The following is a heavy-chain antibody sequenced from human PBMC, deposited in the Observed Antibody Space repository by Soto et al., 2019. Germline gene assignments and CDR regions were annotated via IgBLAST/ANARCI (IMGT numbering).Heavy chain of an antibody. V-gene: IGHV4-30-2*01. CDR3: ASRVGGYTDSSGYFIETYYYET. Sequence: PSETLSLTCAVSGGSISSGGYSWSWIRQPPGKGLEWIGYIYHSGSTYYNPSLKSRVTISVDRSKNQFSLKLSSVTAADTAVYYCASRVGGYTDSSGYFIETYYYETWGQGTLVTVSS. D-gene: IGHD3-22*01. CDR1: GGSISSGGYS. CDR2: IYHSGST. J-gene: IGHJ5*02.